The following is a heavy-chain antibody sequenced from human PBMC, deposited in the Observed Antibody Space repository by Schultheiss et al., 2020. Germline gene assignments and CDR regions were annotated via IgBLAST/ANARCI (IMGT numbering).Heavy chain of an antibody. Sequence: GGSLRLSCAASKFTFSSFSMNWVRQAPGKGLEWVSSISRSSSYIYYADSVRGRFTISRDNAKNSLYLQMNSLRAEDTAVYYCARDMVQGVTVDNYYAMDVWGQGTTVTVSS. J-gene: IGHJ6*02. V-gene: IGHV3-21*01. CDR1: KFTFSSFS. CDR3: ARDMVQGVTVDNYYAMDV. D-gene: IGHD3-10*01. CDR2: ISRSSSYI.